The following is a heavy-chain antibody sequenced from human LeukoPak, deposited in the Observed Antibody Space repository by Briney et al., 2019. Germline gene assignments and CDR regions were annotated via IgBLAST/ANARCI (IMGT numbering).Heavy chain of an antibody. J-gene: IGHJ4*02. CDR1: GGSISSFY. V-gene: IGHV4-4*07. Sequence: PSEILSLTCTVSGGSISSFYWNWIRQPAGKGLEWIGRIYTSGNANYNPSLKSRVTMSVDTSKNQFSLTLNSVTAADTAVYYCARDYSENAYPYYFDYWGQGTLVPVSS. CDR2: IYTSGNA. D-gene: IGHD2-21*01. CDR3: ARDYSENAYPYYFDY.